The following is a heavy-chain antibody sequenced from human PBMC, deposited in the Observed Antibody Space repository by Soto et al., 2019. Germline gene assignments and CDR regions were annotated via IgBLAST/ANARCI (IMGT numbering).Heavy chain of an antibody. CDR1: GFTFSSYV. D-gene: IGHD3-3*01. V-gene: IGHV3-23*01. J-gene: IGHJ4*02. CDR2: ISGSGGST. CDR3: AKVPYDFWSGYYPPLYFDY. Sequence: EVQLLESGGGLVQPGGSLRLSCAASGFTFSSYVMSWVRQAPGQGLEWVSGISGSGGSTYYADSVKGRFTISRDNSKNTLYLQMNSLRAEDTAVYYCAKVPYDFWSGYYPPLYFDYWGQGTLVTVSS.